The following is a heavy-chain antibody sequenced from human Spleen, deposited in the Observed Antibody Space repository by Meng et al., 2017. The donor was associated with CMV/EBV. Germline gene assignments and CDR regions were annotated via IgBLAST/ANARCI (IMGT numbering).Heavy chain of an antibody. CDR1: TKSG. CDR2: IYPGDSDT. J-gene: IGHJ4*02. CDR3: ARRTAYCSSTSCYTEYSFDY. D-gene: IGHD2-2*02. V-gene: IGHV5-51*01. Sequence: TKSGIGGVRQMPGKGLEWMGIIYPGDSDTRYSPSFQGQVTISADKSISTAYLQWSSLKASDTARYYCARRTAYCSSTSCYTEYSFDYWGQGALVTVSS.